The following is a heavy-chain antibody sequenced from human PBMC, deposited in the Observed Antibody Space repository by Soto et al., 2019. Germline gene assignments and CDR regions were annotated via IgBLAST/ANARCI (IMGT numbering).Heavy chain of an antibody. CDR1: GFTFSSYG. V-gene: IGHV3-30*18. CDR3: AKDYYDSSGYYNYYYYGMDV. J-gene: IGHJ6*02. D-gene: IGHD3-22*01. CDR2: ISYDGSNK. Sequence: GGSLRLSCAASGFTFSSYGMHWVRQAPGKGLEWVAVISYDGSNKYYADSVKGRFTISRDNSKNTLYLQMNSLRAEDTAVYYCAKDYYDSSGYYNYYYYGMDVWGQGTTVTVSS.